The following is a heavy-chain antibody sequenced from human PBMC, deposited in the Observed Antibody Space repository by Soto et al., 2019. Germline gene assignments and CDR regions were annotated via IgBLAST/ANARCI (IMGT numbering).Heavy chain of an antibody. CDR1: GGSISSYY. D-gene: IGHD3-22*01. Sequence: SETLSLTCTVSGGSISSYYWSWIRQPPGKGLEWIGYIYYSGSTNYNPSLKSRVTISVATSKSKFYLKLSSVTVAATAVYYCAGSKGTGRSCSDQIWFDPRGHATLVSVA. V-gene: IGHV4-59*01. CDR2: IYYSGST. CDR3: AGSKGTGRSCSDQIWFDP. J-gene: IGHJ5*02.